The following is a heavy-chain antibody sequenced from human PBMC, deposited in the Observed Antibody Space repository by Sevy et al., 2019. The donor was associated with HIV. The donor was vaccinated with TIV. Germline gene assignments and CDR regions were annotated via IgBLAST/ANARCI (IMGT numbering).Heavy chain of an antibody. D-gene: IGHD5-18*01. Sequence: SETLSLTCTVSGGSISSGSYYWGWIRQPPGKGLEWIGTMCYDGSAYYNPSLQSRVSMSVDTSKNQFSLNLSSVTAADTAVYFCARGEYSAMIDYWGQGTLVTVSS. CDR2: MCYDGSA. V-gene: IGHV4-39*01. J-gene: IGHJ4*02. CDR3: ARGEYSAMIDY. CDR1: GGSISSGSYY.